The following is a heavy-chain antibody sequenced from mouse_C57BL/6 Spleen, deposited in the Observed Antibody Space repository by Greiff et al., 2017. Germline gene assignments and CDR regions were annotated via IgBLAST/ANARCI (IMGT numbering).Heavy chain of an antibody. D-gene: IGHD1-1*01. CDR2: IYPSDSET. J-gene: IGHJ4*01. V-gene: IGHV1-61*01. Sequence: QVQLQQPGAELVRPGSSVKLSCKASGYTFTSYWMDWVKQRPGQGLEWIGNIYPSDSETHYNQKFKDKATLTVDKSSSTAYMQLSSLTSEDSAVYYCARGREATRAKDYWGQGTSVTVSS. CDR3: ARGREATRAKDY. CDR1: GYTFTSYW.